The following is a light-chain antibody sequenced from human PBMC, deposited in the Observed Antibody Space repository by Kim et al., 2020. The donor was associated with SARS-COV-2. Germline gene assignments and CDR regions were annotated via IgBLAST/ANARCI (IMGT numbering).Light chain of an antibody. CDR2: STN. V-gene: IGLV8-61*01. CDR1: SGSVSTSYY. Sequence: GGTVPLTCGLRSGSVSTSYYPRWYQQTPGQAPRTLIYSTNTRSSGVPDRFSGSILGNKAALTITGAQADDESDYYCVLYMGSGIWVFGGGTQLTVL. J-gene: IGLJ3*02. CDR3: VLYMGSGIWV.